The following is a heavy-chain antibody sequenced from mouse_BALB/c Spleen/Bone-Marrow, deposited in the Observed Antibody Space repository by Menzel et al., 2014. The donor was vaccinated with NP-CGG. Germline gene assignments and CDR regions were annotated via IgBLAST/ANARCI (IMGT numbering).Heavy chain of an antibody. CDR3: ARRYGNYGNFDV. CDR2: ISRGGSYI. CDR1: GFTFSTYA. Sequence: EVQGVESGGGLVKSGGSLKLSCAASGFTFSTYAMSWVRQTPEKRLEWVATISRGGSYIYYPDSVKGRFTISRDNAKNTLYLQMSSLGSEDTAIYYCARRYGNYGNFDVWGAGTTVTVSS. J-gene: IGHJ1*01. V-gene: IGHV5-9-3*01. D-gene: IGHD2-1*01.